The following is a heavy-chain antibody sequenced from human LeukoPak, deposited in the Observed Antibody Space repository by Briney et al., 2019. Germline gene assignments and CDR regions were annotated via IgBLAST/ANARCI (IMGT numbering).Heavy chain of an antibody. Sequence: SEALSLTCTVSGGSISSYYWSWIRQPPGKGLEWIGEINHSGSTNYNPSLKSRVTISVDTSKNQFSLKLSSVTAADTAVYYCAATLRGQQLVHTYWGQGTLVTVSS. D-gene: IGHD6-13*01. CDR2: INHSGST. J-gene: IGHJ4*02. V-gene: IGHV4-34*01. CDR1: GGSISSYY. CDR3: AATLRGQQLVHTY.